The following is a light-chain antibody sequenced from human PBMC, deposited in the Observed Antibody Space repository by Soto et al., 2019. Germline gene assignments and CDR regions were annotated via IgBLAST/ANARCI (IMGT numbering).Light chain of an antibody. CDR2: AAS. V-gene: IGKV1-39*01. CDR3: QQSYSTPWT. J-gene: IGKJ1*01. CDR1: QSISSY. Sequence: DIQMTQSPSSLSASVGDRVTITCRASQSISSYLNWYQQKPGKGPKYLIYAASSLRSGVPSRFSGSGSGTDFTLTISSLQPEDFATYYCQQSYSTPWTFGQGTKVEIK.